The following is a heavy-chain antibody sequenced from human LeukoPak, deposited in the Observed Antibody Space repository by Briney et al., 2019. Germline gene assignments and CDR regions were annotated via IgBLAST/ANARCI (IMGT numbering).Heavy chain of an antibody. V-gene: IGHV3-23*01. J-gene: IGHJ4*02. Sequence: PGGSLRLSCAASGFTFDSSAMSWVRPAPGKGLEWVSTITDTGDSTHYADSVKGRFTISRDNSKNTLYLQMNSLRAEDTAVYYCVRSGYDRARPKFDYWGQGTLVTVSS. CDR2: ITDTGDST. CDR3: VRSGYDRARPKFDY. CDR1: GFTFDSSA. D-gene: IGHD5-12*01.